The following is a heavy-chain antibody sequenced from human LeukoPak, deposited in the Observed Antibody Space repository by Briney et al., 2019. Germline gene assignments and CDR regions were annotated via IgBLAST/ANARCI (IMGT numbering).Heavy chain of an antibody. Sequence: VKASCKASGYTFTSYAMHWVRQAPGQRLEWMGWINAGNGNTKYSQKFQGRVTITRDTSASTAYMELSSLRSEDTAVYYCARAHYDSSGYYYFDYWGQGTLVTVSS. D-gene: IGHD3-22*01. V-gene: IGHV1-3*01. J-gene: IGHJ4*02. CDR1: GYTFTSYA. CDR2: INAGNGNT. CDR3: ARAHYDSSGYYYFDY.